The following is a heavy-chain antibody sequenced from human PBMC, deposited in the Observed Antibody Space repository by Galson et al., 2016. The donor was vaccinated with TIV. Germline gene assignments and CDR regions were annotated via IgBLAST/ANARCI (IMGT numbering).Heavy chain of an antibody. D-gene: IGHD3-22*01. CDR2: INAGNGNT. Sequence: SVKVSCKASGYTFTNYIMHWVRQAPGQRLEWMGWINAGNGNTKYSQKFQGRVTITRDTSASTADMELSSLRSEDTAVYYCARADTTHFSYTSGYYYGDAFDIWGQGTMVTVSS. CDR1: GYTFTNYI. J-gene: IGHJ3*02. CDR3: ARADTTHFSYTSGYYYGDAFDI. V-gene: IGHV1-3*01.